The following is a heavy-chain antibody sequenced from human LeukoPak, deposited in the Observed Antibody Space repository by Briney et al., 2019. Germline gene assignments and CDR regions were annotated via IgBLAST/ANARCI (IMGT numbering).Heavy chain of an antibody. CDR3: ARSEYSYGADAFDI. Sequence: SETLSLTCTVSGGSISNYWSWIRQPPGKGLEWIGYIYYSGSTNYNPSLKSRVTISLDMSKNQFSLRLSSVTAADTAVYYCARSEYSYGADAFDIWGQGTMVTVSS. CDR2: IYYSGST. D-gene: IGHD5-18*01. V-gene: IGHV4-59*01. J-gene: IGHJ3*02. CDR1: GGSISNY.